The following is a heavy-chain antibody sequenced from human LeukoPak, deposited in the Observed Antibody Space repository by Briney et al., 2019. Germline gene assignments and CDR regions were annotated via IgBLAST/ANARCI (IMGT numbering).Heavy chain of an antibody. CDR2: IYHSGST. CDR3: ARISPQWELDAFDI. J-gene: IGHJ3*02. V-gene: IGHV4-38-2*01. Sequence: PSETLSLTCSVSGYSISSGSYWGWIRPPPGKGLEWIGSIYHSGSTYYNPSLKSRVTISVDTSKNQFSLKLNSVTAADTAVYYCARISPQWELDAFDIWGQGTMVTVSS. CDR1: GYSISSGSY. D-gene: IGHD1-26*01.